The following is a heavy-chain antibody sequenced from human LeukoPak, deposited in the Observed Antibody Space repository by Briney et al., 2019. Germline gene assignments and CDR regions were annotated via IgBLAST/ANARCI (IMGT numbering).Heavy chain of an antibody. V-gene: IGHV4-34*01. CDR2: INHSGST. Sequence: SETLSLTCAVYGGSFSGYYWSWIRQPPGKGLEWIGEINHSGSTNYNPSLKSRVTISVDTSKKQFSLKLSSVTAADTAVYYCARGDVVASYGMDVWGQGTTVTVSS. CDR3: ARGDVVASYGMDV. CDR1: GGSFSGYY. D-gene: IGHD5-12*01. J-gene: IGHJ6*02.